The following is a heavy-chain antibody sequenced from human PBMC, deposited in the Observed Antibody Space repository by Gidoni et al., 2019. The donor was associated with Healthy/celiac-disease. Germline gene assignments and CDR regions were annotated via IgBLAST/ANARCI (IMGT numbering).Heavy chain of an antibody. CDR3: ARDRPATAIHFDY. D-gene: IGHD2-2*02. J-gene: IGHJ4*02. CDR1: GGSISSSSYY. Sequence: QLQLQESGPGLVKPSETLSLTCTVSGGSISSSSYYWGWLRQPPGKGLEWIGSIYYSGSTSYNPALKSRVTISVDTSKNQFSLKLSSVTAADTAVYYCARDRPATAIHFDYWGQGTLVTVSS. V-gene: IGHV4-39*07. CDR2: IYYSGST.